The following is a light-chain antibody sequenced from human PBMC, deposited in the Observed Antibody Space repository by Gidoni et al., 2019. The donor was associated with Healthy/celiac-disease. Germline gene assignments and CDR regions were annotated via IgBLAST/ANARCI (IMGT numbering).Light chain of an antibody. CDR3: QQYNNWPGA. J-gene: IGKJ3*01. CDR1: QSVSSN. Sequence: EIVMTQSPATLSVSPGERATLSCSASQSVSSNLAWYQQKPGQAPRLLIYGASTRATGIPARFSGSGSGTEFTLTISSLQSEDVAVYYCQQYNNWPGAFGPGTKVDIK. V-gene: IGKV3D-15*01. CDR2: GAS.